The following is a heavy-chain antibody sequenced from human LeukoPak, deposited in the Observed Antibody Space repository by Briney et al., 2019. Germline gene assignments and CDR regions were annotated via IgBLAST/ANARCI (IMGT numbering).Heavy chain of an antibody. CDR3: ARDRSAYYYDSSGYYLNY. Sequence: SETLSLTCTVSGGSISSSSYYWGWIRQPPGKGLEWIGSIYYSGSTYYNPSLKSRVTISVDTSKNQFSLKLSSVTAADTAVYYCARDRSAYYYDSSGYYLNYWGQGTLVTVSS. CDR2: IYYSGST. CDR1: GGSISSSSYY. D-gene: IGHD3-22*01. V-gene: IGHV4-39*07. J-gene: IGHJ4*02.